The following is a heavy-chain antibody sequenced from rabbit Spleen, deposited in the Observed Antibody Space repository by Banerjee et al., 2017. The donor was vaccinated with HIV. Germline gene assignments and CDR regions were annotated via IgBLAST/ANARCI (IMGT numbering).Heavy chain of an antibody. D-gene: IGHD8-1*01. CDR2: IAVGSGGFT. J-gene: IGHJ6*01. CDR1: GIDFSSYYY. V-gene: IGHV1S45*01. CDR3: ARDTGTSFSSYGMDL. Sequence: QQQLEESGGGLVKPGGTLILTCKASGIDFSSYYYMCWVRQPPGKGLERIACIAVGSGGFTYYANWAKGRFTISKTSSTTVTLQMTSLTAADTATYFCARDTGTSFSSYGMDLWGPGTLVTVS.